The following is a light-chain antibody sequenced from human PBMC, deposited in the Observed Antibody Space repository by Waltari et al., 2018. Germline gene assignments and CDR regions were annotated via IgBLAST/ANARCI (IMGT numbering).Light chain of an antibody. V-gene: IGKV2-30*01. J-gene: IGKJ1*01. CDR3: MQGTHWPPWT. CDR2: RVS. CDR1: QSLVSSDGNTY. Sequence: DVVMTQSPLSLPVTLGQPASISCRSSQSLVSSDGNTYLCWFQQRPGQSQRRLIYRVSNRDSGVPDSFSGSGSGTDFTLKISRVEAEDVGVYYCMQGTHWPPWTFGQGTRVEIK.